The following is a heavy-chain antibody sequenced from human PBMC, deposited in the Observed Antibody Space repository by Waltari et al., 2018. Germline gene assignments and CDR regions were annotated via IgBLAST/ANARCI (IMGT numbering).Heavy chain of an antibody. Sequence: QVQLVQSGAEVKKPGASVKVSCKASGYTFTSYAMPWVRQAPGQRLEWMGWSNSGNGNTKYSKKFQGRVTITRDTSASTAYMELSSLRSEDTAVYYCAREVGYSGYDWGQGTLVTVSS. CDR1: GYTFTSYA. CDR2: SNSGNGNT. CDR3: AREVGYSGYD. V-gene: IGHV1-3*01. D-gene: IGHD5-12*01. J-gene: IGHJ4*02.